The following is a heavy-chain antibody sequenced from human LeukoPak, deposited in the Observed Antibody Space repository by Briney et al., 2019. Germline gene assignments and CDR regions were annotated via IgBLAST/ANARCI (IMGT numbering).Heavy chain of an antibody. CDR2: ISSSSSYI. D-gene: IGHD2-2*01. V-gene: IGHV3-21*04. CDR3: AKDRRHIVVLPSNNAFDI. Sequence: KPGGSLRLSCAASGFTFSSYSMNWVRQAPGKGLEWVSSISSSSSYIYYADSVKGRFTISRDNAKNSLYLQMNSLRAEDTAVYYCAKDRRHIVVLPSNNAFDIWGQGTMVTASS. CDR1: GFTFSSYS. J-gene: IGHJ3*02.